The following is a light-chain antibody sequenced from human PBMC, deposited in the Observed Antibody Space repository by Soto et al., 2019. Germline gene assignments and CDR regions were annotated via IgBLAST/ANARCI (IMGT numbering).Light chain of an antibody. V-gene: IGKV3-15*01. Sequence: EIVLTQSPGTLSVSPGERATLSCRASQSVSSNLAWFQHKPGQAPRLLIFAASTRASGVPARFSGSGSGTDFILTITSLQYEDFAVYYCQQYWHWPRTFGQGTKVDIK. J-gene: IGKJ1*01. CDR3: QQYWHWPRT. CDR1: QSVSSN. CDR2: AAS.